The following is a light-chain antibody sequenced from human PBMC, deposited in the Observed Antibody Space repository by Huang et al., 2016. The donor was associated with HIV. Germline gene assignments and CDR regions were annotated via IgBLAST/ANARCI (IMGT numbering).Light chain of an antibody. Sequence: EIVLTQSPATLSLSPGERATLSCRASQSVHSYLAWYQQKPGQAPRLLISDASNRATGIPARFIGRGSGTDFTLTISNLQSEDFAVYYCQQRSAWPLTFGGGTKVEI. CDR2: DAS. CDR1: QSVHSY. CDR3: QQRSAWPLT. J-gene: IGKJ4*01. V-gene: IGKV3-11*01.